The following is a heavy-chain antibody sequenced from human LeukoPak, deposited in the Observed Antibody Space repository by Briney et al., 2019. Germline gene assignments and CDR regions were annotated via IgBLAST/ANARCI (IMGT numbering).Heavy chain of an antibody. CDR3: ARDSSYYGSGSFSD. CDR2: ISSSGSTI. V-gene: IGHV3-48*03. Sequence: GGSLRLSCAASGFTFSTYEMNWVRQAPGKGLEWVSYISSSGSTIYYADSVKGRFTISRDNAKNSLYLQMNSLRAEDTAVYYCARDSSYYGSGSFSDWGQGTLVSVSS. CDR1: GFTFSTYE. J-gene: IGHJ4*02. D-gene: IGHD3-10*01.